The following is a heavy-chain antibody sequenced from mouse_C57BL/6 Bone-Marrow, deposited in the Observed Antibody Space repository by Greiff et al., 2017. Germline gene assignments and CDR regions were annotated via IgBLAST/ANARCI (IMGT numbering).Heavy chain of an antibody. J-gene: IGHJ3*01. CDR3: ARERASYYSNLAY. Sequence: QVQLKQPGAELVKPGASVKLSCKASGYTFTSYWMQWVKQRPGQGLEWIGEIDPSDSYTNYNQKFKGKATLTVDTSSSTAYMQLSSLTSEDSAVYYCARERASYYSNLAYWGRGTLVTVSA. V-gene: IGHV1-50*01. D-gene: IGHD2-5*01. CDR1: GYTFTSYW. CDR2: IDPSDSYT.